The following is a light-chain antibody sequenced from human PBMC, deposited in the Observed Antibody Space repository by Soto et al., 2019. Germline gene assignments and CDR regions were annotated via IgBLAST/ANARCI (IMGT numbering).Light chain of an antibody. CDR1: QSVRTK. CDR2: GAS. V-gene: IGKV3-15*01. Sequence: EIVMTQSPVTLSVSPGEGATLSCRASQSVRTKLAWYQQKAVQAPRLLIYGASTRASGVSDRFSGSGSGTEYTLTISRLQSEDFAVYYCQQYDTWPSITFGQGTRLEIK. CDR3: QQYDTWPSIT. J-gene: IGKJ5*01.